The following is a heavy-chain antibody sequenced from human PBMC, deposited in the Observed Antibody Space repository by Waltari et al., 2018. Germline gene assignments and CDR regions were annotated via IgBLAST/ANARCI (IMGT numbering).Heavy chain of an antibody. D-gene: IGHD6-19*01. CDR3: AREGGPWESSGCYGVN. Sequence: EVQLVESGGGLIQPGGSLRLSCAASGFTVSSNYMSWVRQAPGKGLAWGSVSCSGGRPDYVDAVNGRFTISRDKSKNPLYLQMNSRGAEDTAVYYCAREGGPWESSGCYGVNWGQGTLVTVSS. CDR1: GFTVSSNY. V-gene: IGHV3-53*01. CDR2: SCSGGRP. J-gene: IGHJ4*02.